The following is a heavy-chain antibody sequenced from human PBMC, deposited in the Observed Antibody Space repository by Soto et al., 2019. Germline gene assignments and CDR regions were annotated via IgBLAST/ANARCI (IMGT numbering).Heavy chain of an antibody. J-gene: IGHJ5*02. Sequence: AETLSLTCTVSGASISGFYWSWMRKSAGKGLEWIGRIYATGTTDYNPSLKSRVMMSVDTSKKQFSLKLRSVTAADTAVYYCVRDGTKTLRDWFDPWGQGISVTVSS. CDR2: IYATGTT. CDR1: GASISGFY. CDR3: VRDGTKTLRDWFDP. V-gene: IGHV4-4*07. D-gene: IGHD1-1*01.